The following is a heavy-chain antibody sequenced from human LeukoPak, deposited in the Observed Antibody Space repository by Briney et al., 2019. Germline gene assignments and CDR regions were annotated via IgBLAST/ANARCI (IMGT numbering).Heavy chain of an antibody. Sequence: GGSLRLSCAASGFTFSSYAMSWVRQAPGKGLEWVSAISGSGDNNDNTYYADSVKGQFTISRDNSKNTLYLQMNSLRAEDTAVYYCARGIAAAGTALYNWGQGTLLTVSS. J-gene: IGHJ4*02. V-gene: IGHV3-23*01. CDR1: GFTFSSYA. CDR2: ISGSGDNNDNT. D-gene: IGHD6-13*01. CDR3: ARGIAAAGTALYN.